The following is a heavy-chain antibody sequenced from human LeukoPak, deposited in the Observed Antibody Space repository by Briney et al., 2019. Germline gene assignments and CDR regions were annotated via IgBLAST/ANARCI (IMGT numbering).Heavy chain of an antibody. CDR1: GYTFTGYY. Sequence: ASVKVSCKASGYTFTGYYMHWVRQAPGQGLEWMGWNNPNSGGTNYAQKFQGRVTMTRDTSISTAYMELSRLRSDDTAVYYCAGSGWYVGYFQHWGQGTLVTVSS. V-gene: IGHV1-2*02. CDR2: NNPNSGGT. J-gene: IGHJ1*01. CDR3: AGSGWYVGYFQH. D-gene: IGHD6-19*01.